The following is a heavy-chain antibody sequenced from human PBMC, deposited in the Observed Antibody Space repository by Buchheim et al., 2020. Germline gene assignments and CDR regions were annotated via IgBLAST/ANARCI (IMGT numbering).Heavy chain of an antibody. Sequence: QVQLVESGGGVVQPGRSLRLSCAASGFTFSSYAMHWVRQAPGKGLEWVSVISYDGSNKYYADSVKGRFTISRDNSKNSLYLQMNSLRAEDTGVYYCAGGWDYFDYWGQGTL. D-gene: IGHD3-16*01. CDR1: GFTFSSYA. CDR3: AGGWDYFDY. V-gene: IGHV3-30*04. CDR2: ISYDGSNK. J-gene: IGHJ4*02.